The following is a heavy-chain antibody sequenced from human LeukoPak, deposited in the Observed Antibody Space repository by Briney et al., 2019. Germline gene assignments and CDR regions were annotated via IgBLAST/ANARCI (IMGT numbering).Heavy chain of an antibody. CDR3: ARDSSGWNYYYYGMDV. CDR1: GFTVSSNY. Sequence: QPGGSLRLSCAASGFTVSSNYMSWVRQAPGKGLEGVSVIYSGGSTYYADSVKGRFTISRGNSKNTLYLQMNSLRAEDTAVYYCARDSSGWNYYYYGMDVWGQGTTVTVSS. D-gene: IGHD6-19*01. J-gene: IGHJ6*02. V-gene: IGHV3-53*01. CDR2: IYSGGST.